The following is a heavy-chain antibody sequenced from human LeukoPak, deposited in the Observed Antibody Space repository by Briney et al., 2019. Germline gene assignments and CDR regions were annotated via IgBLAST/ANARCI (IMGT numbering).Heavy chain of an antibody. Sequence: ASVKVSCKASGFTFTGYYMHWVRQAPGQGLEWMGWIKPNSGGTNYAQKFQGRVTMTRDTSISTAYMELSRLRSDDTAVYYCARVQGLWFGELSSYYMDVWGKGTTVTISS. CDR2: IKPNSGGT. V-gene: IGHV1-2*02. CDR3: ARVQGLWFGELSSYYMDV. CDR1: GFTFTGYY. D-gene: IGHD3-10*01. J-gene: IGHJ6*03.